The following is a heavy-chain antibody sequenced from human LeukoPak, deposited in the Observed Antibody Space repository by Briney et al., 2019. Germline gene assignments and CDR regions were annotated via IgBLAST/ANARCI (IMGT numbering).Heavy chain of an antibody. D-gene: IGHD6-13*01. V-gene: IGHV5-51*01. CDR3: ARRSSSWYYYFDY. J-gene: IGHJ4*02. CDR1: GYSFTSYW. Sequence: GESLKISCKGSGYSFTSYWIGWVRPMPGKGLEWMGIIYPGDSDTRYSPSFQGQVTISADKSISTAYLQWSSLKASDTAMYYCARRSSSWYYYFDYWGQGTLVTVSS. CDR2: IYPGDSDT.